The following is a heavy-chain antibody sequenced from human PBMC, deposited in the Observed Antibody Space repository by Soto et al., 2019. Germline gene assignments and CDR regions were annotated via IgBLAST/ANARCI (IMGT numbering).Heavy chain of an antibody. D-gene: IGHD1-1*01. J-gene: IGHJ4*02. V-gene: IGHV4-59*08. CDR3: ARRYGYSFDY. CDR1: GGSISNYY. CDR2: IYYSGST. Sequence: SETLSLTCTVSGGSISNYYWSCIRQPPGRGLEWIGYIYYSGSTNYNPSLKSRVTISVDTSKNQFSLKLSSVTAADTAVYYCARRYGYSFDYWGQGTLVTVSS.